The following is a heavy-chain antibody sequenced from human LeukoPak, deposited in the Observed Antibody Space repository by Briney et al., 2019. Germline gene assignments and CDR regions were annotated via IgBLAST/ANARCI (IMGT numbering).Heavy chain of an antibody. CDR2: INPNSGGT. V-gene: IGHV1-2*02. CDR3: ARVPYDYCSTISCSWFDP. CDR1: GYTFTGYY. Sequence: ASVKVSCKASGYTFTGYYMHWVRQAPGQGLEWMGWINPNSGGTNYAQKFQGRVTMTRDASIGTAYMDLSRLTSDDTAVYYCARVPYDYCSTISCSWFDPWGQGTLVTVSS. J-gene: IGHJ5*02. D-gene: IGHD2-2*01.